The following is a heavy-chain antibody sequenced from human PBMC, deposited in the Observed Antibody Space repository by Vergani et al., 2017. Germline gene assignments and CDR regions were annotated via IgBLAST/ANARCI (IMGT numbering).Heavy chain of an antibody. CDR1: GFTVSSNY. Sequence: EVQLVESGGGLIQPGGSLRLSCAASGFTVSSNYMSWVRQAPGKGLEWVSVIYSGGSTNYSDSVKGRFTISRDNCKNTLYLQMNSLRAEDTAVYYCACGGSYYPVDAWDIWGQGTMVTVSS. V-gene: IGHV3-53*01. D-gene: IGHD1-26*01. CDR3: ACGGSYYPVDAWDI. CDR2: IYSGGST. J-gene: IGHJ3*02.